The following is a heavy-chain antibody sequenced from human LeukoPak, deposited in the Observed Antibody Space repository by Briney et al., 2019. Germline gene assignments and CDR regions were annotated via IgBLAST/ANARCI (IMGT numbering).Heavy chain of an antibody. CDR3: GRETDFGVVTN. J-gene: IGHJ4*02. CDR2: TYYRSQQWHS. D-gene: IGHD3-3*01. Sequence: SQTLSLTCAISGDCVSSNGASWNWIRQSPSRGLEWLGRTYYRSQQWHSDYAPSVKGRITLNPDTSKNQFSLQLNSVTPEDTAVYYCGRETDFGVVTNWGQGTLVTVSS. V-gene: IGHV6-1*01. CDR1: GDCVSSNGAS.